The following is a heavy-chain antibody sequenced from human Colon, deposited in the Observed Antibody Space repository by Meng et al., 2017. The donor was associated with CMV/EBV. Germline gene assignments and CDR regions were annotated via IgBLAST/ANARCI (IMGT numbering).Heavy chain of an antibody. CDR3: AREFWSGYIGYYYYGIDA. V-gene: IGHV3-48*03. Sequence: GESLKISCGGSGFTFSSFEMNWVRQAPGKGLEWVAFISSRGDTTYYADSVKGRFTISRDNAKKSLYLQMNSLRAEETAVYYWAREFWSGYIGYYYYGIDAWGQGTTVTVSS. CDR2: ISSRGDTT. J-gene: IGHJ6*02. CDR1: GFTFSSFE. D-gene: IGHD3-3*01.